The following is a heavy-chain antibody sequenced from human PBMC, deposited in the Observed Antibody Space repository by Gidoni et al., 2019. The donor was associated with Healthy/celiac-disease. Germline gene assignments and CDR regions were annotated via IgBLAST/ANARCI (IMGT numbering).Heavy chain of an antibody. CDR3: ARDNTGITIFGVPPAEAFDI. J-gene: IGHJ3*02. CDR1: GGTFSSYT. CDR2: IIPILGIA. V-gene: IGHV1-69*08. Sequence: QVQLVQSGAEVKKPGSSVKVSCKVSGGTFSSYTIRWVRQAPGHGLEWLGRIIPILGIANYAQKFQGRVTITADKSTSTAYMELSSLRSEDTAVYYCARDNTGITIFGVPPAEAFDIWGQGTMVTVSS. D-gene: IGHD3-3*01.